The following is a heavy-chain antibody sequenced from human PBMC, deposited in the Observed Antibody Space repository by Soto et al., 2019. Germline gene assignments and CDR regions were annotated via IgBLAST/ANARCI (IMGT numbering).Heavy chain of an antibody. Sequence: GESLKISCKGSGYSFTSYWISWVRQMPGKGLEWMGKIDPSDSYTNYSPSFQGHVTTSADKSITTAYLQWSSLKASDTAMYYCARLFTSSSEDLGYWGQGTLVTVSS. CDR2: IDPSDSYT. J-gene: IGHJ4*02. CDR1: GYSFTSYW. V-gene: IGHV5-10-1*01. D-gene: IGHD6-6*01. CDR3: ARLFTSSSEDLGY.